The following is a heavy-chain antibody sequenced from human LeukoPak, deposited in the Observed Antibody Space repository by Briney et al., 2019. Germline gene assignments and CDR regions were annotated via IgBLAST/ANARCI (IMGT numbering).Heavy chain of an antibody. D-gene: IGHD1/OR15-1a*01. J-gene: IGHJ4*02. Sequence: GASVKVSCKASGYTFTGYYMHWVRQAPGQGLEWMGWINPNSGGTNYAQKFQGRVTITADESTSTAYMELSSLRSEDTAVYYCARGSLLEQLGPHFDYWGQGTLVTVSS. V-gene: IGHV1-2*02. CDR3: ARGSLLEQLGPHFDY. CDR1: GYTFTGYY. CDR2: INPNSGGT.